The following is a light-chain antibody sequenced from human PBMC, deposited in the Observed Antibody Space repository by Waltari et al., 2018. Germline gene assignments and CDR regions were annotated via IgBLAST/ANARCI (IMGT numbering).Light chain of an antibody. V-gene: IGKV1-39*01. CDR1: QSISSY. J-gene: IGKJ3*01. Sequence: DLQMTQSPSSLSASVGDRVTITCRASQSISSYLNWYQQRPGKAPKLLIYAASSLQSGVPSRFSGRGSGTDFTLTISSLQPEDFATYYCQQSYSTPHFGPGTKVDIK. CDR3: QQSYSTPH. CDR2: AAS.